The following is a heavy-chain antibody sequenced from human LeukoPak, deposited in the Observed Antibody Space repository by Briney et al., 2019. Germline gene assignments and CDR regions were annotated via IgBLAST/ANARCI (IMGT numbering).Heavy chain of an antibody. Sequence: GGSLRLSCAASGFTFSDYYMSWVRQAPGKGLEWVSVIYSGGSTYYADSVKGRFTISRDNSKNTLYLQMNSLRAEDTAVYYCAGLPAYYYDTSGFYFDYWGQGTLVTVSS. CDR2: IYSGGST. J-gene: IGHJ4*02. CDR1: GFTFSDYY. CDR3: AGLPAYYYDTSGFYFDY. V-gene: IGHV3-66*04. D-gene: IGHD3-22*01.